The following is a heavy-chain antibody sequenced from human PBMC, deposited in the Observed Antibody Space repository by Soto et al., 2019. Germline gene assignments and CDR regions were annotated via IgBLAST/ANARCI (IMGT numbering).Heavy chain of an antibody. D-gene: IGHD3-10*01. CDR3: ARAPGSGSYYSTNYYYGMDV. J-gene: IGHJ6*02. Sequence: RAAVKVSCLASGYTFPSYVFSWVRPPAGQGLAWMAWIRADNDNTNYAQKLQGRVTITTDTSTSTAYMQLMSLRSDDTAVYYCARAPGSGSYYSTNYYYGMDVWGQGTTVTVSS. V-gene: IGHV1-18*04. CDR1: GYTFPSYV. CDR2: IRADNDNT.